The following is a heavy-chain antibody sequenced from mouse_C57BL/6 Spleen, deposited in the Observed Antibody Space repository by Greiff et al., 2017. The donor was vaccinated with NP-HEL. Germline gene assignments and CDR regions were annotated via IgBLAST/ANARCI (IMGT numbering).Heavy chain of an antibody. J-gene: IGHJ2*01. CDR2: ISYSGST. V-gene: IGHV3-8*01. Sequence: DVKLVESGPGLAKPSQTLSLTCSVTGYSITSDYWNWIRKFPGNKLEYMGYISYSGSTYYNPSLKSRISITRDTSKNQYYLQLNSVTTEDTATYYCARSSHYYGSSFDYWGQGTTLTVSS. CDR3: ARSSHYYGSSFDY. D-gene: IGHD1-1*01. CDR1: GYSITSDY.